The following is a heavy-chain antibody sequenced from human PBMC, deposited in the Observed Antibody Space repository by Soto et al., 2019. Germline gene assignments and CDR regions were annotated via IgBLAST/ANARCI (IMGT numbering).Heavy chain of an antibody. Sequence: SETLSLTCTVSGVSISSSSYYCGWIRQPPGKGLEWIGSIYYSGSTYYNPSLKSRVTISVDTSKNQFSLKLSSVTAADTAVYYCASSSSGWYMYFQHWGQGTLVTVSS. D-gene: IGHD6-19*01. CDR3: ASSSSGWYMYFQH. J-gene: IGHJ1*01. CDR1: GVSISSSSYY. CDR2: IYYSGST. V-gene: IGHV4-39*01.